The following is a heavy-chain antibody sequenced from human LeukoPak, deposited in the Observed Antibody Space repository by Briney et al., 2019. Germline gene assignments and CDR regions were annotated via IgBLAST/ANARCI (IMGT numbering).Heavy chain of an antibody. D-gene: IGHD3-10*01. CDR2: IYNSGST. CDR3: ARKYYYGSGAFDY. CDR1: GGFISSYY. V-gene: IGHV4-59*01. Sequence: SETLSLTCTVSGGFISSYYWSWIRQPPGRGLEWIGYIYNSGSTNYNPSLKSRVTISVDTSKNQFSLKLTSVTAADTAVYYCARKYYYGSGAFDYWGQGTLVTVSS. J-gene: IGHJ4*02.